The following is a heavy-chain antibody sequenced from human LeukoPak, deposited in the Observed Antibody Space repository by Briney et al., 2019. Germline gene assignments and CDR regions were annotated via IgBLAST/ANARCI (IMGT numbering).Heavy chain of an antibody. CDR1: GFTFSSYA. Sequence: GGSLRLSCAASGFTFSSYAMSLVRQAPGKGLEWVSAISGSGGSTYYADSVKGRFTISRDNSKNTLYLQMNSLRAEDTAVYYCAKSWAGYYYYGMDVWGQGTTVTVSS. CDR3: AKSWAGYYYYGMDV. CDR2: ISGSGGST. J-gene: IGHJ6*02. D-gene: IGHD6-19*01. V-gene: IGHV3-23*01.